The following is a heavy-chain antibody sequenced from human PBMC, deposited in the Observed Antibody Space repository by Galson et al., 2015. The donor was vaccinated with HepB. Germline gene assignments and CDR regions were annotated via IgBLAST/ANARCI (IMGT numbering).Heavy chain of an antibody. D-gene: IGHD6-19*01. CDR3: ATSISPNLAVSPTGGGAYDI. V-gene: IGHV1-58*02. CDR2: IGVGSGNT. Sequence: SVKVSCKASGFTFTSSAIHWMRQAHGQRLEWIGWIGVGSGNTNYAPNVHDRVTITRDISTTTPYMDLSSLRSEDTAIYYCATSISPNLAVSPTGGGAYDIWGQGTMVTVSS. CDR1: GFTFTSSA. J-gene: IGHJ3*02.